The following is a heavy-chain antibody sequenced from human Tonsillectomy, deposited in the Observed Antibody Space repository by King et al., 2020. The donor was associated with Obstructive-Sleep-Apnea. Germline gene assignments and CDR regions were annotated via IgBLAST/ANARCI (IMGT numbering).Heavy chain of an antibody. V-gene: IGHV3-23*04. Sequence: VQLVESGGGLVQPGGSLRLSCSASGFIFSSYAMSWVRQAPGKGLEWVSAISGSCGSTYYADSVKGRFTISRDNSKNTLYLQMNSLRAEDTAVYYCAKRSVAAAGFDYWGQGTLVTVSS. CDR2: ISGSCGST. CDR3: AKRSVAAAGFDY. CDR1: GFIFSSYA. J-gene: IGHJ4*02. D-gene: IGHD6-13*01.